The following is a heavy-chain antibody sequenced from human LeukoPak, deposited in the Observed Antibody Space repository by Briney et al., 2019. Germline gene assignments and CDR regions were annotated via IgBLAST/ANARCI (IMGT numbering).Heavy chain of an antibody. D-gene: IGHD6-19*01. CDR2: FTSGGRT. CDR1: GFTFSSYA. V-gene: IGHV3-23*01. Sequence: GGSLRLSCAASGFTFSSYAMTWVRQAPGKGLEWVSVFTSGGRTYYADSVKGRFTISRDNSKNTLYLQMNSLRAEDTAVYYCARSSGWYGWGQGTLVTVSS. CDR3: ARSSGWYG. J-gene: IGHJ4*02.